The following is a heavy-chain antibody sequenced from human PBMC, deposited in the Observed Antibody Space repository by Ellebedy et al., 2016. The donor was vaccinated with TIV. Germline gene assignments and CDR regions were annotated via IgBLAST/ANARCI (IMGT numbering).Heavy chain of an antibody. D-gene: IGHD3-9*01. CDR2: ISSSSSYI. V-gene: IGHV3-21*04. CDR3: ARSTYYDILTGYSPGGYFDL. CDR1: GFTFSSYS. J-gene: IGHJ5*02. Sequence: GESLKISCAAFGFTFSSYSMNWVRQAPGKGLEWVSSISSSSSYIYYADSVKGRFTISRDDSKNSLYLQMNSLKTEDTAVYYCARSTYYDILTGYSPGGYFDLWGQGTLVTVSS.